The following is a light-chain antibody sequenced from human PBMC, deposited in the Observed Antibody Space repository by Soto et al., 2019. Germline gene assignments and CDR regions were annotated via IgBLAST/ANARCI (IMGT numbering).Light chain of an antibody. J-gene: IGKJ4*01. Sequence: EIVMTQSPATLSVSPGERATLSCRASQSVSSNLAWYQQKPGQAPRLLIYGASTRATGIPARFSGSGSGTEFTLTINSLQSEDFAIYYCQQYNNWPPLTFGGGTKVVIK. CDR1: QSVSSN. CDR3: QQYNNWPPLT. CDR2: GAS. V-gene: IGKV3-15*01.